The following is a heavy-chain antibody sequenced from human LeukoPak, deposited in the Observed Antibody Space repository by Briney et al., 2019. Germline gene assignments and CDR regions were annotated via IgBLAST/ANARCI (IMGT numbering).Heavy chain of an antibody. Sequence: ASVKVSCKASGGTFSSYAISWVRQAPGQGLEWMGGIIPIFGTANYAQKFQGRVTITADESTSTAYMELSSLRSEDTAVYYCARCYYGSGSCYMYYFDYWGQGTLVTVSS. CDR1: GGTFSSYA. J-gene: IGHJ4*02. CDR3: ARCYYGSGSCYMYYFDY. CDR2: IIPIFGTA. V-gene: IGHV1-69*13. D-gene: IGHD3-10*01.